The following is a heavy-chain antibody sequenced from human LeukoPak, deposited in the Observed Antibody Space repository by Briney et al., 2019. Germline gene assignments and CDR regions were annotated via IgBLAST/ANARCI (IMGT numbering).Heavy chain of an antibody. D-gene: IGHD7-27*01. CDR2: IGNNGGGI. CDR3: AIDPNWGTHS. J-gene: IGHJ4*02. V-gene: IGHV3-23*01. Sequence: GGSLRLSCAASGFTFSTYTMYWVRHPPGKRLEWVSIIGNNGGGIHYAESVRGRFTISRDNSKDALYLQMNSLRVEDTAVYYCAIDPNWGTHSWGQGVLVTVSS. CDR1: GFTFSTYT.